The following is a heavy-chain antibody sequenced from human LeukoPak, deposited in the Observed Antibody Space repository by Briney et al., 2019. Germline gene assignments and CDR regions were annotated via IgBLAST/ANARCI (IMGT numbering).Heavy chain of an antibody. V-gene: IGHV4-39*01. D-gene: IGHD3-16*02. CDR2: IYHTGST. CDR1: GGSISSSSYY. CDR3: ARHIGGRYYYYYMDV. J-gene: IGHJ6*03. Sequence: SETLSLTCTVSGGSISSSSYYWGWIRQPPGKGLEWIGNIYHTGSTYYNPSLKSRVTISVDTSKNQFSLKLSSVTAADTAVYYCARHIGGRYYYYYMDVWGKGTTVTISS.